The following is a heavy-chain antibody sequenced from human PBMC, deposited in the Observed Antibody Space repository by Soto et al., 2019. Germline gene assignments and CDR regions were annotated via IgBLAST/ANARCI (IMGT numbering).Heavy chain of an antibody. CDR1: GGSISSSY. V-gene: IGHV4-59*05. CDR3: ARGRCSSTSCYSYYYYYGMDV. D-gene: IGHD2-2*01. J-gene: IGHJ6*02. CDR2: IYYSGST. Sequence: SETLSLTCSVSGGSISSSYWNWIRQPPGKGLEWIGSIYYSGSTYYNPSLKSRVTISVDTSKNQFSLKLSSVTAADTAVYYCARGRCSSTSCYSYYYYYGMDVWGQGTTVTVSS.